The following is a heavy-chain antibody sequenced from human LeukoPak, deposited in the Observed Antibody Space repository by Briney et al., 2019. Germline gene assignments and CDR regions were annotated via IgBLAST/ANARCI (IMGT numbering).Heavy chain of an antibody. J-gene: IGHJ5*02. Sequence: GASVKVSCETSGGTFRYYAIGWVRQAPGHGLEWMGGLIPMFGTTNYAQQFQGRVTITADESTTTSYMELSRLRFEDTAVYFCARVAAGTTFMDNWFDPWGQGTLVTVSS. CDR2: LIPMFGTT. D-gene: IGHD1-7*01. V-gene: IGHV1-69*13. CDR1: GGTFRYYA. CDR3: ARVAAGTTFMDNWFDP.